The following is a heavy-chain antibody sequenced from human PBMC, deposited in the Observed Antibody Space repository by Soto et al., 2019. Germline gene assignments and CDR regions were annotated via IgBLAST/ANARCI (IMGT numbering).Heavy chain of an antibody. D-gene: IGHD3-10*01. CDR1: GGTFSSYA. V-gene: IGHV1-69*13. Sequence: SVKVSCKASGGTFSSYAISWARQAPGQGLEWMGGVIPIFGTANYAQKFQGRVTITADESTSTAYMELSSLRSEDTAVYYCARAIGPHFYGSGSYPLYWGQGALVTVAA. CDR2: VIPIFGTA. J-gene: IGHJ4*02. CDR3: ARAIGPHFYGSGSYPLY.